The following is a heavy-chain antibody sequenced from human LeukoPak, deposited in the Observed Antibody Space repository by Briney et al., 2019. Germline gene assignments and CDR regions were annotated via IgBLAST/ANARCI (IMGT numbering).Heavy chain of an antibody. CDR1: SGSTSSYY. CDR2: IYYSGST. CDR3: ARGSARWELLN. J-gene: IGHJ4*02. V-gene: IGHV4-39*01. Sequence: PSETLSLTCTVSSGSTSSYYWGWIRQPPGKGLEWIGSIYYSGSTYYNPSLKSRVTISVDTSKNQFSLKLSSVTAADTAVYYCARGSARWELLNWGQGTLVTVSS. D-gene: IGHD1-26*01.